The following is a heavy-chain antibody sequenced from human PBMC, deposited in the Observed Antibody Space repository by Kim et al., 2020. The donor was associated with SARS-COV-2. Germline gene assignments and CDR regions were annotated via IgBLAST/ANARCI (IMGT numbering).Heavy chain of an antibody. CDR2: ISYDGSNK. Sequence: GGSLRLSCAASGFTFSSYAMHWVRQAPGKGLEWVAVISYDGSNKYYADSVKGRFTISRDNSKNTLYLQMNSLRAEDTAVYYCARSDGNGDIVVVVAATKAAYYGMDVWGQGTTVTVSS. V-gene: IGHV3-30*04. D-gene: IGHD2-15*01. CDR1: GFTFSSYA. J-gene: IGHJ6*02. CDR3: ARSDGNGDIVVVVAATKAAYYGMDV.